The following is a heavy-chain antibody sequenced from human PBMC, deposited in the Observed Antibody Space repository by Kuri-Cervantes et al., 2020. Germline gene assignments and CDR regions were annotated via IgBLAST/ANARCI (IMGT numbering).Heavy chain of an antibody. CDR3: ATPASGYYSGGYYYGMDV. J-gene: IGHJ6*02. CDR2: IYYSGST. D-gene: IGHD3-22*01. CDR1: GGSISSSSYY. Sequence: GSLRLSCTVSGGSISSSSYYWGWIRQPPGKGLEWIGSIYYSGSTYYNPSLKSRVTISVDTPKNQFSLKLSSVTAADTAVYYCATPASGYYSGGYYYGMDVWGQGTTVTVSS. V-gene: IGHV4-39*01.